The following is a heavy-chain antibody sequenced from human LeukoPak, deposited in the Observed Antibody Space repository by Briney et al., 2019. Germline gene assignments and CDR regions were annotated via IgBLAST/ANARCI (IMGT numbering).Heavy chain of an antibody. CDR3: ARGRLGGSGSYYNVLDY. CDR1: GGSISSSY. CDR2: ISYSGST. D-gene: IGHD3-10*01. J-gene: IGHJ4*02. Sequence: PSETLSLTCTVSGGSISSSYWSWIRQPPGKGLEWIGYISYSGSTNYNPSLKSRVTISVDTSRNQFSLKLSSVTAADTAVYYCARGRLGGSGSYYNVLDYWGQGTLVTVSS. V-gene: IGHV4-59*01.